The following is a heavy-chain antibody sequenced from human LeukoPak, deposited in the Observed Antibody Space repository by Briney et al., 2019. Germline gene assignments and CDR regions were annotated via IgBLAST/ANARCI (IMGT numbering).Heavy chain of an antibody. J-gene: IGHJ4*02. Sequence: SETLSLTCTVSGGSISSYYWSWIRQPPGKGLEWIGYIYYSGSTNYNPSLKSRVTISVDTSKNQFSLKLSSVTAADTAVYYCARDTYGGATDYWGQGTLVTVSS. CDR2: IYYSGST. CDR1: GGSISSYY. V-gene: IGHV4-59*01. CDR3: ARDTYGGATDY. D-gene: IGHD1-26*01.